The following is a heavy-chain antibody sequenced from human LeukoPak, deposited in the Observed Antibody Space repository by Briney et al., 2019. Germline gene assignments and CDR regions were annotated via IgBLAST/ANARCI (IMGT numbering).Heavy chain of an antibody. CDR1: GGTFSSYA. CDR3: ASDTYYDFWSGYYQRDYYYYGMDV. V-gene: IGHV1-69*01. Sequence: ASVNVSCKASGGTFSSYAISWVRQAPGQGLEWMGGIIPIFGTANYAQKFQGRVTITADESTSTAYMELSSLRSEDTAGYYCASDTYYDFWSGYYQRDYYYYGMDVWGQGTTVTVSS. D-gene: IGHD3-3*01. CDR2: IIPIFGTA. J-gene: IGHJ6*02.